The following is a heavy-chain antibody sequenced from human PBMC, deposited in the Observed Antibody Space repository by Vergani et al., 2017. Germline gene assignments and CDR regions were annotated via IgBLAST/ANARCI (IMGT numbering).Heavy chain of an antibody. J-gene: IGHJ6*03. V-gene: IGHV3-21*01. CDR2: ISSSSSYI. CDR3: ARDHHPIFGLYYYMDV. D-gene: IGHD3/OR15-3a*01. Sequence: EVQLVESGGGLVKPGGSLRLSCAASGFTFSSYSMNWVRQAPGKGLEWVSSISSSSSYIYYADSVKGRFTISRDNAKNSLYLQMNSLRAEDTAVYYCARDHHPIFGLYYYMDVWGKGTTVTVS. CDR1: GFTFSSYS.